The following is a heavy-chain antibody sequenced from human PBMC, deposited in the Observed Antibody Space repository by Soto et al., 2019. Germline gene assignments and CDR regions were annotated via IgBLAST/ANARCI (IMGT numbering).Heavy chain of an antibody. J-gene: IGHJ6*02. CDR2: IKQDGSEK. Sequence: GGSLRLSCAASGFTFSSYWMSWVRQAPGKGLEWVANIKQDGSEKYYVDSVKGRFTISRDNAKNSLYLQMNSLRAEDTAVYYCARVQWGYCSGGSCYWGYYYYGMDVWGQGTTVTVSS. CDR1: GFTFSSYW. CDR3: ARVQWGYCSGGSCYWGYYYYGMDV. D-gene: IGHD2-15*01. V-gene: IGHV3-7*05.